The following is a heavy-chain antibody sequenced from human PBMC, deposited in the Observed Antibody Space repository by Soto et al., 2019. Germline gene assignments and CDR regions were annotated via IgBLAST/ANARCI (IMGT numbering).Heavy chain of an antibody. CDR1: GYSISSGYY. CDR2: ISHSGTT. CDR3: ARASGGNSGWGHWSDP. D-gene: IGHD2-21*02. V-gene: IGHV4-38-2*01. J-gene: IGHJ5*02. Sequence: PSETLYLTCAVSGYSISSGYYWGWIRQPPGRGLEWIGSISHSGTTYYNPSLRSRVTISIDTSNNQFSLKLSSVTAADTAVYYCARASGGNSGWGHWSDPWGQGTLVTVS.